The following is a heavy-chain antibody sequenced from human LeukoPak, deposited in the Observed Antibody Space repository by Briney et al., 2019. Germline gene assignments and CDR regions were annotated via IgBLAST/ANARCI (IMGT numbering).Heavy chain of an antibody. Sequence: GGSLRLSCAASGFTFSSYGMHWVRQAPGKGLEWVAVISYDGSNKYYADSVKNRFTISRDNSKNTLYLQMNSLRAEDTAVYYCAKDTVTTTPVIYYYYGMDVWGQGTTVTVSS. D-gene: IGHD4-17*01. CDR3: AKDTVTTTPVIYYYYGMDV. CDR1: GFTFSSYG. V-gene: IGHV3-30*18. J-gene: IGHJ6*02. CDR2: ISYDGSNK.